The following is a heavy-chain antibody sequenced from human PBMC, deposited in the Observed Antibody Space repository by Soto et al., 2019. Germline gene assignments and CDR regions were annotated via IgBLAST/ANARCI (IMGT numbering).Heavy chain of an antibody. CDR1: GFTFSGSA. CDR3: TRHTDPDYGDYYYYGMDV. Sequence: LRLSFAASGFTFSGSAMHWVRQASGKGLEWVGRIRSKANSYATAYAASVKGRFTISRDDSKNTAYLQMNSLKTEDTAVYYCTRHTDPDYGDYYYYGMDVWGQGTTVTVSS. D-gene: IGHD4-17*01. V-gene: IGHV3-73*01. J-gene: IGHJ6*02. CDR2: IRSKANSYAT.